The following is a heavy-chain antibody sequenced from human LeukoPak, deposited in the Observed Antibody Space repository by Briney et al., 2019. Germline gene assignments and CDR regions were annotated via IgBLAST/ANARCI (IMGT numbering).Heavy chain of an antibody. Sequence: SGGSLRLSCSASGFAVSANYMNWVRQAPGKGLECFSVHYSGSTTYYADSVKGRFTISRDNSKNTLYLQMNSLRAEDTAVYYCARLPAYYYGMDVWGQGTTVTVSS. CDR3: ARLPAYYYGMDV. CDR1: GFAVSANY. J-gene: IGHJ6*02. V-gene: IGHV3-66*04. CDR2: HYSGSTT.